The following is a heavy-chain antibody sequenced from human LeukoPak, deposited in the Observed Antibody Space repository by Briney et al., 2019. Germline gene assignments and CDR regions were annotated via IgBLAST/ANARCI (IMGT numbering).Heavy chain of an antibody. V-gene: IGHV1-2*02. D-gene: IGHD3-22*01. CDR2: INPNSGGT. J-gene: IGHJ4*02. CDR3: ARGDLIVVVITHFDY. Sequence: ASVKVSCKASGYTFTGYYMHWVRQAPGQGLEWMGWINPNSGGTNYAQKFQGRVTMTRDTSISTAYMELSRLRSDDTAVYYCARGDLIVVVITHFDYWGQGTLVTVSS. CDR1: GYTFTGYY.